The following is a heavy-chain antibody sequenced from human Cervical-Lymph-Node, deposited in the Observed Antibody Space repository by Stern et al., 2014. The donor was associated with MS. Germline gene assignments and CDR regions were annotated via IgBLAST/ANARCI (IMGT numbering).Heavy chain of an antibody. V-gene: IGHV1-24*01. Sequence: QVQLGQSGAEVKKPGASVKVSCKVSGSTLSEISMHWVRQAPGKGLEWMGGFDPEHGETRYAQKFQGRVTMAEDRSTDTAYMELSSLRSEDTAVYYCATHRGRVTYYYGMDVWGQGTTVTVSS. J-gene: IGHJ6*02. D-gene: IGHD2-21*02. CDR2: FDPEHGET. CDR1: GSTLSEIS. CDR3: ATHRGRVTYYYGMDV.